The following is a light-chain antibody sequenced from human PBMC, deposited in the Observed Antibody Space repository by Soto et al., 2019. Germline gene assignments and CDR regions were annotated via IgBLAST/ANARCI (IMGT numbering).Light chain of an antibody. V-gene: IGLV2-8*01. CDR3: ASKAGSSRHVV. J-gene: IGLJ2*01. CDR1: RSDIGDSNY. CDR2: EGI. Sequence: QSALTQPPSASGSPGQSVTISCTGSRSDIGDSNYVSWYQQHPRKAPKLIISEGINRPSGVPDRFSASKSGNTASLTISGLQAEDEADYYCASKAGSSRHVVFGGGTKVTVL.